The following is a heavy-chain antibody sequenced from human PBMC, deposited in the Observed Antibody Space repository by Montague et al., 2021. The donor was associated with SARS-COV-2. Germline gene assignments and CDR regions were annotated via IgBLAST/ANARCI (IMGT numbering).Heavy chain of an antibody. V-gene: IGHV2-70*01. CDR3: ARMTTVVTLGYYYYYGMDV. CDR1: GFSLSTSGMC. Sequence: PALVKPTQTPTPTCTFSGFSLSTSGMCVSWIRQPPGKALEWLALIDWDDDKYYSTSLKTRLTISKDTSKNQVVFTMTNMDPVDTATYYCARMTTVVTLGYYYYYGMDVWGQGTTVTVSS. CDR2: IDWDDDK. J-gene: IGHJ6*02. D-gene: IGHD4-23*01.